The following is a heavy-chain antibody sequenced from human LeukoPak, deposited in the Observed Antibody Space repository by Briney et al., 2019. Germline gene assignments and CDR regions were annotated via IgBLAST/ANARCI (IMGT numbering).Heavy chain of an antibody. CDR1: GFTFSGST. V-gene: IGHV3-73*01. Sequence: GGSLRLSCVASGFTFSGSTMLWVRQASGKGLEWVGLIRSKTNSYATAYAASVKGRFTISRDDSKNTAYLQMDSLKTEDTAVYYCTGNYYGSGSYADFDYWGQGTLVTVSS. D-gene: IGHD3-10*01. CDR2: IRSKTNSYAT. CDR3: TGNYYGSGSYADFDY. J-gene: IGHJ4*02.